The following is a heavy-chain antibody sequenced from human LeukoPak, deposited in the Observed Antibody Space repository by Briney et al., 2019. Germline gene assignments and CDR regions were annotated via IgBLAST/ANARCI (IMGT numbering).Heavy chain of an antibody. Sequence: PGGSLRLSCAASGFTFSSYAMSWVRQAPGKGLEWVSAISGSGGSTYYADSVKGRFTISRDNSKNTLYLQMNSLRAEDTAVYYCAKGKGGAYYYDSSGYPFDYWGQGTLVTVSS. V-gene: IGHV3-23*01. J-gene: IGHJ4*02. CDR2: ISGSGGST. CDR1: GFTFSSYA. CDR3: AKGKGGAYYYDSSGYPFDY. D-gene: IGHD3-22*01.